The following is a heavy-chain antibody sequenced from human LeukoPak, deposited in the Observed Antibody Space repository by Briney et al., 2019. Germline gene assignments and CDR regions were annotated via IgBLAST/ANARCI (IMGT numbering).Heavy chain of an antibody. J-gene: IGHJ4*02. CDR1: GCTFTSYG. CDR2: MNPNSGNT. CDR3: ARRPPDGEYSSSFDY. D-gene: IGHD6-6*01. Sequence: ASVKVSCKASGCTFTSYGISWVRQAPGQGLEWMGWMNPNSGNTGYAQKFQGRVTITRNTSISTAYMELSSLRSEDTAVYYCARRPPDGEYSSSFDYWGQGTLVTVSS. V-gene: IGHV1-8*03.